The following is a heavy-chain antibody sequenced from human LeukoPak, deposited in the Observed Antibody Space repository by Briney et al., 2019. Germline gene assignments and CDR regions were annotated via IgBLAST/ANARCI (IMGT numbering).Heavy chain of an antibody. V-gene: IGHV3-21*01. D-gene: IGHD3-16*02. CDR3: ARDDYDYVWGSYRHHYFDY. Sequence: GGCLRLSCAASGFTFSSYSMNWVRQAPGKGLEWVSSISSSSSYIYYADSVKGRFTISRDNAKNSLYLQMNSLRAEDTAVYYCARDDYDYVWGSYRHHYFDYWGQGTLVTVSS. CDR1: GFTFSSYS. J-gene: IGHJ4*02. CDR2: ISSSSSYI.